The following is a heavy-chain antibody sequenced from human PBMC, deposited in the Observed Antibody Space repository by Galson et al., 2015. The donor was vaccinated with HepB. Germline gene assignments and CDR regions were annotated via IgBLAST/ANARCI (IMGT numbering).Heavy chain of an antibody. Sequence: SLRLSCAASGFTFSSYSMNWVRQAPGKGLEWVSSISSSSSYIYSADSVKGRFTISRDNAKNSLYLQMNSLRAEDTAVYYCARDLVVITFDYWGQGTLVTVSS. CDR3: ARDLVVITFDY. D-gene: IGHD3-22*01. J-gene: IGHJ4*02. V-gene: IGHV3-21*01. CDR1: GFTFSSYS. CDR2: ISSSSSYI.